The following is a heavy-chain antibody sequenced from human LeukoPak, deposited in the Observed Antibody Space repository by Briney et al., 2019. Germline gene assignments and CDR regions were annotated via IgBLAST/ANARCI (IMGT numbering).Heavy chain of an antibody. CDR2: INIYNTI. CDR1: GFTFDYYA. Sequence: GGSLRLSCVASGFTFDYYAMNWVRQAPGKGLEWVSYINIYNTIHYADSVKGRFTISRDDAKNSLYLQMNSLRPEDTAVYYCARVPQPMDAWGRGATVTVSS. D-gene: IGHD1-14*01. V-gene: IGHV3-69-1*01. J-gene: IGHJ6*04. CDR3: ARVPQPMDA.